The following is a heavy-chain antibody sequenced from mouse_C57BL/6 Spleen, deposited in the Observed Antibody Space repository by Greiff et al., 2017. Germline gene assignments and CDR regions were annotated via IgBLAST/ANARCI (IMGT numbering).Heavy chain of an antibody. V-gene: IGHV1-52*01. D-gene: IGHD4-1*01. CDR3: ASLTGTLTWFAY. CDR1: GYTFTSYW. CDR2: IDPSDSET. Sequence: VQLQQPGAELVRPGSSVKLSCKASGYTFTSYWMHWVKQRPIQGLEWIGNIDPSDSETHYNQKFKDKATLTVDKSSSTAYMQLSSLTSEDSAVYYCASLTGTLTWFAYGGQGTLVTVSA. J-gene: IGHJ3*01.